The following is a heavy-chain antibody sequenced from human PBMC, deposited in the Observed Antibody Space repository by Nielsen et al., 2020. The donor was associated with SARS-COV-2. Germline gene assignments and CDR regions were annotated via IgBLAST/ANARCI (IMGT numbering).Heavy chain of an antibody. J-gene: IGHJ5*02. CDR3: ARQPRSIISNWFDP. CDR2: IDPTDSHT. D-gene: IGHD1-14*01. V-gene: IGHV5-10-1*01. Sequence: KVSCKASGFSFTNYWISWVRQMPGKGPEWMGNIDPTDSHTNYSPSFQGHVTISADKSITTAYLQWSSLEASDSAMYYCARQPRSIISNWFDPWGQGTLVTVST. CDR1: GFSFTNYW.